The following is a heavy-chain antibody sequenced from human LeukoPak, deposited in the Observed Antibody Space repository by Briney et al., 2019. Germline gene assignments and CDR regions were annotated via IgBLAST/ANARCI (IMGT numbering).Heavy chain of an antibody. Sequence: ASVKVSCKASGYTFTGYYMHWVRQAPGQGLEWMGWINPNSGGTNYAQKFQGRVTMTRDTSISTAYMELGRLRSDDTAVYYCARTFFIDGHDAFDIWGQGAMVTVSS. CDR3: ARTFFIDGHDAFDI. D-gene: IGHD2/OR15-2a*01. J-gene: IGHJ3*02. V-gene: IGHV1-2*02. CDR2: INPNSGGT. CDR1: GYTFTGYY.